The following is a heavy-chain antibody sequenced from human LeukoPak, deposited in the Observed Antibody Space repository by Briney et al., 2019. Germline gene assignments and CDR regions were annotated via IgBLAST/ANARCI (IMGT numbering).Heavy chain of an antibody. D-gene: IGHD3-9*01. V-gene: IGHV3-53*05. CDR2: IYSGGST. CDR3: AKGPWYNILTGYKIAEKNFDY. CDR1: GFTVSSNY. Sequence: AGGSLRLSCAASGFTVSSNYMSWVRQAPGKGLEWVSVIYSGGSTYYADSVKGRFTISRDNSKNTLYLQMNSLRAEDTAVYYCAKGPWYNILTGYKIAEKNFDYWGQGTLVTVSS. J-gene: IGHJ4*02.